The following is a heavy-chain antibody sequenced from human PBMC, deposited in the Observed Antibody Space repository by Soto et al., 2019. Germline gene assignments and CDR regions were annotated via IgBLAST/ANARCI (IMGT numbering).Heavy chain of an antibody. Sequence: EVQLAESGGGLVQPGRSLRLSCTASEFTSDDHGIHWVRQPPGKGLEWVSAISGSGGSTYYADSVKGRFTISRDNSKNTLYLQMNSLRAEDTAVYYCAKDGWLGRVDVWGQGTTVTVSS. V-gene: IGHV3-23*04. CDR1: EFTSDDHG. CDR3: AKDGWLGRVDV. CDR2: ISGSGGST. D-gene: IGHD3-22*01. J-gene: IGHJ6*02.